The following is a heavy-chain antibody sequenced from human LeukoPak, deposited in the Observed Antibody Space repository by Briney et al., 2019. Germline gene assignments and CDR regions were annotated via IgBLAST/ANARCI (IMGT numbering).Heavy chain of an antibody. D-gene: IGHD3-10*01. J-gene: IGHJ5*02. CDR1: GYSFTSYW. V-gene: IGHV5-51*01. CDR2: IYPGDSDT. Sequence: GESLKISCKGSGYSFTSYWIGWVRQMPGEGLEWMGIIYPGDSDTRYSPSFQGQVTISADKSISTAYLQWSSLKASDTAMYYCARRESNIPMIRGAIWGDWFDPWGQGTLVTVSS. CDR3: ARRESNIPMIRGAIWGDWFDP.